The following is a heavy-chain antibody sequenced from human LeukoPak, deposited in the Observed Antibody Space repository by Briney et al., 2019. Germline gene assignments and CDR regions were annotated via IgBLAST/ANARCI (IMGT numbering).Heavy chain of an antibody. CDR2: TSYRSKWYR. D-gene: IGHD3-10*01. V-gene: IGHV6-1*01. J-gene: IGHJ3*02. CDR1: GDSVSSNSAA. CDR3: AREFSVVGGVVIAFDI. Sequence: SQTLSLTCAISGDSVSSNSAAWNWIRQSPSRGLEWLGRTSYRSKWYRDYAVSVKSRITVNPDTSKNQFSLQLNSVTPEDTAVYYCAREFSVVGGVVIAFDIWARGPMVTVPS.